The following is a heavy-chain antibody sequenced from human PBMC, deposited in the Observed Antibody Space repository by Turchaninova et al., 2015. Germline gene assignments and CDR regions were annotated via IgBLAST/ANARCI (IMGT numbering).Heavy chain of an antibody. D-gene: IGHD4-17*01. CDR2: IYYGGGT. V-gene: IGHV4-34*01. Sequence: QVQLQQWGAGLLKPSETLSLTCTVYGGSFSGYYWSWIRQPPGKGLDWLGQIYYGGGTSYNPSLKSRVPISLDTSKSQLSLRLTSVTAADTAVYYCARHGEFYFDYWGQGALVTVSS. CDR3: ARHGEFYFDY. J-gene: IGHJ4*02. CDR1: GGSFSGYY.